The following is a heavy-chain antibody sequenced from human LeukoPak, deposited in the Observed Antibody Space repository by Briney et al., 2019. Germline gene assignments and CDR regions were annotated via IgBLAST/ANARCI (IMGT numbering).Heavy chain of an antibody. Sequence: GGPLRLSCAASGFTFSSYWMSWVRQAPGKGLEWVANIKQDGSEKYYVDSVKGRFTISRDNAKNSLYLQMNSLRAEDTAVYYCARDAGYSSGGPFDPWGQGTLVTVSS. J-gene: IGHJ5*02. CDR2: IKQDGSEK. CDR1: GFTFSSYW. CDR3: ARDAGYSSGGPFDP. V-gene: IGHV3-7*01. D-gene: IGHD6-19*01.